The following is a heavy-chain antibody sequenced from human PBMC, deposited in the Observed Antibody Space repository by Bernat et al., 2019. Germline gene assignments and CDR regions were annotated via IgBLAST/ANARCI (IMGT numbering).Heavy chain of an antibody. CDR2: IWYDGSNK. Sequence: VQLVESGGGVVQPGRSLRLSCAASGFTFSSYGMHWVRQAPGKGLEWVAVIWYDGSNKYYADSVKGRFTISRDNSKNTLYLQMNSLRAEDTAVYYCARGRPDRSPSDLFDYWGQGTLVTVSS. J-gene: IGHJ4*02. CDR3: ARGRPDRSPSDLFDY. CDR1: GFTFSSYG. V-gene: IGHV3-33*01. D-gene: IGHD1-14*01.